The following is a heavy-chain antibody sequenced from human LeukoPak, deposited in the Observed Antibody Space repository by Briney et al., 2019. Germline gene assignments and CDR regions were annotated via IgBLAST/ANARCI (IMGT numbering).Heavy chain of an antibody. CDR2: IYYSGST. CDR3: AKGSSSGWHGGAFDI. D-gene: IGHD6-19*01. CDR1: GGSISSYY. V-gene: IGHV4-59*08. J-gene: IGHJ3*02. Sequence: SETLSLTCTVSGGSISSYYWSWIRQPPGKGLEWIGYIYYSGSTNYNPSLKSRVTISVDTSKNQFSLKLSSVTAADTALYYCAKGSSSGWHGGAFDIWGQGTMVTVSS.